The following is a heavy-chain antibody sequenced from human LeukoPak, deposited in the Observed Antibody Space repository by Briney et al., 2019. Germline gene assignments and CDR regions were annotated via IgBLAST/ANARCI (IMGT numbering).Heavy chain of an antibody. J-gene: IGHJ3*02. V-gene: IGHV3-21*01. D-gene: IGHD2/OR15-2a*01. Sequence: GGSLRLSCAASGFTFSSYSMNWVRQAPGKGLEWVSSIGSISSYIYYADSVKGRFTISRDNAKNSLYLQMDSLRAEDTAVYYCATARSYFPGAFDIWGQGTMVTVSS. CDR2: IGSISSYI. CDR1: GFTFSSYS. CDR3: ATARSYFPGAFDI.